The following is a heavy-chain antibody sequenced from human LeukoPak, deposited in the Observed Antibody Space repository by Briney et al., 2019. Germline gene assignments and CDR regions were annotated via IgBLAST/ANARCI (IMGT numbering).Heavy chain of an antibody. D-gene: IGHD5-18*01. J-gene: IGHJ4*02. CDR3: ARGDRYRYGFDY. V-gene: IGHV4-38-2*02. CDR1: GYSISSGYY. Sequence: SETLSLTCTVSGYSISSGYYWGWIRQPPGKGLEWIGSIYHSGSTYYNPSLKSRVTISVDTSKNQFSLKLSSVTAADTAVYYCARGDRYRYGFDYCGQGTLVTVSS. CDR2: IYHSGST.